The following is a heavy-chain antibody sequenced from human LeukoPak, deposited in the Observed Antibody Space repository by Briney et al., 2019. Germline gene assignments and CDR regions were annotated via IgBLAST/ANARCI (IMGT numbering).Heavy chain of an antibody. J-gene: IGHJ6*03. D-gene: IGHD3-22*01. CDR2: IIPIFGTA. CDR3: ARDHFYYDSSGYYYYYYMDV. V-gene: IGHV1-69*13. CDR1: GGTFSSYA. Sequence: SVKVSCKASGGTFSSYAISWVRQAPGQGLEWMGGIIPIFGTANYAQKFQGRVTITADESTSTAYMELSSLRSEDTAVYYCARDHFYYDSSGYYYYYYMDVWGKGTTVTISS.